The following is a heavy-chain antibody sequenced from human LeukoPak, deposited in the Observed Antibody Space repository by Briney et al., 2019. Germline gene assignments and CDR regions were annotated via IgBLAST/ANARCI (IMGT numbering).Heavy chain of an antibody. J-gene: IGHJ4*02. CDR2: ISSSSSYI. Sequence: ETLSLTCTVSGGSISSSSYYWGWIRQPPGKGLEWVSSISSSSSYIYYADSVKGRFTISRDNAKNSLYLQMNSLRAEDTAVYYCARDLGYSSGSYYFDYWGQGTLVTVSS. CDR1: GGSISSSS. CDR3: ARDLGYSSGSYYFDY. D-gene: IGHD6-19*01. V-gene: IGHV3-21*01.